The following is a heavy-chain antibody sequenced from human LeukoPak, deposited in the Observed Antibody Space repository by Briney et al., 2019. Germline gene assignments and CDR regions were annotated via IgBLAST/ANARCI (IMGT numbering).Heavy chain of an antibody. CDR2: IWYDGSNK. Sequence: GGSLRLSCAASGFTFSSYGMHWVRQAPGKGLEWVAVIWYDGSNKYYADSVKGRFTISRDNSKNTLYLQMNSLRAEDTAVYYCARDSYYYDSSGYLDYWGQGTLVTVSS. CDR3: ARDSYYYDSSGYLDY. CDR1: GFTFSSYG. D-gene: IGHD3-22*01. J-gene: IGHJ4*02. V-gene: IGHV3-33*01.